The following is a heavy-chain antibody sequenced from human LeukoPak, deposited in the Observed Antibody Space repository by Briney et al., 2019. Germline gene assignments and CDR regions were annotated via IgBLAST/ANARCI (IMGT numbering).Heavy chain of an antibody. Sequence: GGSLRLSCAASGFIFSTYAMHWVRQAPGKGLEYVSAISSNGVNTYYANSVKGRFTISRDNSKNTLYLQMGSLRAEDMAVYYCAREGMVRALDYWGQGTLVTVSS. D-gene: IGHD3-10*01. CDR3: AREGMVRALDY. J-gene: IGHJ4*02. CDR2: ISSNGVNT. CDR1: GFIFSTYA. V-gene: IGHV3-64*01.